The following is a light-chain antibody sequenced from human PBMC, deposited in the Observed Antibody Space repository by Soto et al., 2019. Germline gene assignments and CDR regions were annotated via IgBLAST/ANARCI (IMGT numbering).Light chain of an antibody. CDR1: QSISSTS. CDR3: QQRSNWPPVT. CDR2: FAV. V-gene: IGKV3D-20*02. J-gene: IGKJ4*01. Sequence: EIVLTQSPGTLSLSPGERATLSCRASQSISSTSLAWFQQKLGQAPRLLFFFAVTRATGIPDRFAGSGSGTDFTLTISRLEPEDFAVYYCQQRSNWPPVTFGGGTKVDIK.